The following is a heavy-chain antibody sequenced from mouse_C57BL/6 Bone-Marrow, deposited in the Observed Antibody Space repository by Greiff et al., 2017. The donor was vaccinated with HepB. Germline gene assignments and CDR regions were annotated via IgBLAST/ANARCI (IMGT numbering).Heavy chain of an antibody. CDR2: IYPGDGDT. J-gene: IGHJ3*01. CDR3: ASWGGSWFAY. CDR1: GYAFSSSW. V-gene: IGHV1-82*01. D-gene: IGHD1-1*02. Sequence: QVQLQQSGPELVKPGASVKLSCKASGYAFSSSWMNWVKQRPGKGLEWIGRIYPGDGDTNYNGKFKGKATLTADKSSSTAYMQLSSLTSEDSAVYFCASWGGSWFAYWGQGTLVTVSA.